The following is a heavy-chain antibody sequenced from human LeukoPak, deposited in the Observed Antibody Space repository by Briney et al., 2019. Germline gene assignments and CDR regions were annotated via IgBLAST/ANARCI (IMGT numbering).Heavy chain of an antibody. Sequence: GGSLRLSCAASGFTFSSYSMNWVRQAPGKGLEWVSSISSSSSYIYYADSVKGRFTISRDNAKNSLYLQMNSLRAEDTAVYYCARESEHYDFWSGYYYFDYWGQGTLVTVSS. D-gene: IGHD3-3*01. V-gene: IGHV3-21*01. CDR1: GFTFSSYS. CDR2: ISSSSSYI. J-gene: IGHJ4*02. CDR3: ARESEHYDFWSGYYYFDY.